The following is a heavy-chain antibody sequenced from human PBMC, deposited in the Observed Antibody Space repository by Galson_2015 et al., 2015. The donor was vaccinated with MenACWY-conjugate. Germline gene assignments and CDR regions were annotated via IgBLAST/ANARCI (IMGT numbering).Heavy chain of an antibody. CDR1: GFTVSDNH. CDR3: ARTQTPDLHYLPVYYFYMDV. Sequence: SLRLSCAASGFTVSDNHMTWVRQAPGKGLEWVPIIYRGVSTYYADSVKGRFTISRDTSKNTVDLQMSSLRADDTAVYYCARTQTPDLHYLPVYYFYMDVWGTGTTVTVSS. J-gene: IGHJ6*03. V-gene: IGHV3-53*01. D-gene: IGHD2/OR15-2a*01. CDR2: IYRGVST.